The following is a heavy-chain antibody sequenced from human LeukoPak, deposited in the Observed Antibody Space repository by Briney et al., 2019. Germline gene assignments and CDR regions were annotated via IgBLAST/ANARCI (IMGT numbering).Heavy chain of an antibody. CDR3: ARDKKVVAAAGDFDY. V-gene: IGHV4-39*02. J-gene: IGHJ4*02. CDR1: GGSISSSTYF. Sequence: SETLSLTCTVSGGSISSSTYFWGWIRQPPGKGLEWIGTIYYSGSTYYNPSLKSRVTMSVDTSKNQFSLKLSSVTAADTAVYYCARDKKVVAAAGDFDYWGQGTLVTVSS. CDR2: IYYSGST. D-gene: IGHD6-13*01.